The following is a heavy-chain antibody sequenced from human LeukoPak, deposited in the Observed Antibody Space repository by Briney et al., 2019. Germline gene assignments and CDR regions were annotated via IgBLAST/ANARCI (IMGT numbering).Heavy chain of an antibody. J-gene: IGHJ3*02. CDR2: INHSGST. V-gene: IGHV4-34*01. D-gene: IGHD3-22*01. CDR3: ARQDDSRAAYAFDI. Sequence: PSETLSLTCAVYGGSFSGYYWSWIRQPPGKGLEWIGEINHSGSTNYNPSLKSRVTISVDTPKNQFSLKLSSVTAADTAVYYCARQDDSRAAYAFDIWGQGTMVTVSS. CDR1: GGSFSGYY.